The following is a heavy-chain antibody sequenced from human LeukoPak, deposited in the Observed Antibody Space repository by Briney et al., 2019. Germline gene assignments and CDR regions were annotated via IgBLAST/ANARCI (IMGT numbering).Heavy chain of an antibody. CDR3: TTDFRLLWFGELSY. Sequence: PGGSLRLSCAASGFTFSSYAMSWVRQAPGKGLEWVSAISGSGGSTYYADSVKGRFTISRDNSKNTLYLQMNSLRAEDTAVYYCTTDFRLLWFGELSYWGQGTLVTVSS. CDR2: ISGSGGST. D-gene: IGHD3-10*01. V-gene: IGHV3-23*01. J-gene: IGHJ4*02. CDR1: GFTFSSYA.